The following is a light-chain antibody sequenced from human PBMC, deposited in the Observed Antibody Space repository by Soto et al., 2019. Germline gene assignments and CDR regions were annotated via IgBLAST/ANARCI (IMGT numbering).Light chain of an antibody. J-gene: IGKJ2*01. CDR3: QQYYSTPYT. Sequence: DIVMTQSPDSLAVSVGERTTINCKSSQSVLYTSDNENFLAWYQQKPRQPPKLLIYWASTRESGVPDRFSGSGSGTDFTLTISSLQAEDVAVYYCQQYYSTPYTFGQGTKLEIK. CDR1: QSVLYTSDNENF. V-gene: IGKV4-1*01. CDR2: WAS.